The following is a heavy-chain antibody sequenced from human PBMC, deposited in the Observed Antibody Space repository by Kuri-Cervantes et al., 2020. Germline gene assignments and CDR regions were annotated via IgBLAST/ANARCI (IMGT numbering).Heavy chain of an antibody. CDR3: ASDDYGMDV. CDR2: SNAGNGNT. J-gene: IGHJ6*02. CDR1: GYTFTSYY. V-gene: IGHV1-3*02. Sequence: ASVKVSCKTSGYTFTSYYMHWVRQAPGQGLEWMGWSNAGNGNTKYSQEFQGRVTITRDTSASTAYMELSSLRAEDTAVYYCASDDYGMDVWGQGATVTVSS.